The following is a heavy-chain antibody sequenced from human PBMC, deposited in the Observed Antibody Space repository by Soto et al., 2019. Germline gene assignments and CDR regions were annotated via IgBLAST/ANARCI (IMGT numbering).Heavy chain of an antibody. D-gene: IGHD3-3*01. Sequence: SETLSLTCTVSGGSISSGGYYCSWIRQHPGKGLEWIGYIYYSGSTYYNPSLKSRVSISVDTSKNQFSLKLSSVTAADTAVYYCARSPSLIRFLEWFNFDYWGQGTLVTVSS. CDR3: ARSPSLIRFLEWFNFDY. J-gene: IGHJ4*02. CDR1: GGSISSGGYY. CDR2: IYYSGST. V-gene: IGHV4-31*03.